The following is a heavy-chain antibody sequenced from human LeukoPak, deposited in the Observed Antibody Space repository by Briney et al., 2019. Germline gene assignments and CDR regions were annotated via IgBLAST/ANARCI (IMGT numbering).Heavy chain of an antibody. D-gene: IGHD6-19*01. Sequence: GESLRLSCAASGFTLSSYTLNWVRQAPGKGLEWVSAISGSGGSTYYADSVKGRFTISRDNSKNTLYLQMNSLRAEDTAVYYCAKDPDALYSSGWYRSYFDYWGQGTLVTVSS. V-gene: IGHV3-23*01. CDR3: AKDPDALYSSGWYRSYFDY. CDR1: GFTLSSYT. CDR2: ISGSGGST. J-gene: IGHJ4*02.